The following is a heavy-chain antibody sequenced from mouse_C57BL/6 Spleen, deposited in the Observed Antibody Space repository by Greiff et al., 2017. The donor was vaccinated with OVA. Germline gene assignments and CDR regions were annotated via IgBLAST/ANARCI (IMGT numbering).Heavy chain of an antibody. V-gene: IGHV1-69*01. Sequence: QVQLQQPGAELVMPGASVKLSCKASGYTFTSYWMHWVKQRPGQGLEWIGEIDPSDSYTNYNQKFKGKSTLTVDKSSSTAYMQLSSLTSEDSAVYYCASGDSNWAYWGQGTLVTVSA. J-gene: IGHJ3*01. CDR1: GYTFTSYW. D-gene: IGHD2-5*01. CDR2: IDPSDSYT. CDR3: ASGDSNWAY.